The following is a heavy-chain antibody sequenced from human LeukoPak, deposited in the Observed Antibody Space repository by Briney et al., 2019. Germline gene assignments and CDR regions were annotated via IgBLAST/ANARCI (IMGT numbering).Heavy chain of an antibody. CDR2: IYYSGNT. J-gene: IGHJ6*03. Sequence: SETLSLTCTVSGVSISSSNSYWGWIRQPPGKGLEWIGSIYYSGNTYYNASLKSQVSISIDTSKNQFSLRLTSVTAADTAVYYCARDRGVEWFGEPQMDYYYYYYMDVWGKGTTVTISS. D-gene: IGHD3-10*01. CDR1: GVSISSSNSY. CDR3: ARDRGVEWFGEPQMDYYYYYYMDV. V-gene: IGHV4-39*07.